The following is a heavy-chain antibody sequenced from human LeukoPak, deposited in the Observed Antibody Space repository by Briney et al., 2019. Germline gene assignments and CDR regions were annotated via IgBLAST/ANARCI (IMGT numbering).Heavy chain of an antibody. V-gene: IGHV3-33*01. J-gene: IGHJ4*02. Sequence: GGSLRLSCAAAGFTFSSYGMHWVRQAPGKGLEWVAVIWYDGSNKYYADSVKGRFTISRDKSKNTLYLQMNSLRAEDTAVYYCARDEFDYYDSSGEFDYWGQGTLVTVSS. D-gene: IGHD3-22*01. CDR3: ARDEFDYYDSSGEFDY. CDR1: GFTFSSYG. CDR2: IWYDGSNK.